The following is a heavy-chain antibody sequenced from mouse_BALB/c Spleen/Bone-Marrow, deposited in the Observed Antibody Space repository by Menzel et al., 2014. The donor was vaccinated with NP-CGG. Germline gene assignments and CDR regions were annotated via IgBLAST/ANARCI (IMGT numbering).Heavy chain of an antibody. CDR2: IYPGDGST. J-gene: IGHJ3*01. CDR1: GYTFTSYD. CDR3: ARSGDSSGYGFAY. D-gene: IGHD3-2*01. V-gene: IGHV1S33*01. Sequence: LQESGPELVKPGALVKISCKASGYTFTSYDINWVKQRPGQGLEWIGWIYPGDGSTKYNEEFKGKATLTADKSSSTAYMQLSSLTSENPAVYFCARSGDSSGYGFAYWGQGTLVTVSA.